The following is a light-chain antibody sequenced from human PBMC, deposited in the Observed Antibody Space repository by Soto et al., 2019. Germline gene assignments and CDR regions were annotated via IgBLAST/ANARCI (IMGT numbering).Light chain of an antibody. CDR2: EVS. Sequence: QSVLTQPASVSGSPGQSITISCTGTSSDVGGYNYVSWYQQHPGKAPKLMIYEVSNRPSEVSNRFSGSKSGNTASLTISGLQAEDEGNYYCSSYTSGSTLVLFGGGTKLTVL. J-gene: IGLJ2*01. V-gene: IGLV2-14*01. CDR1: SSDVGGYNY. CDR3: SSYTSGSTLVL.